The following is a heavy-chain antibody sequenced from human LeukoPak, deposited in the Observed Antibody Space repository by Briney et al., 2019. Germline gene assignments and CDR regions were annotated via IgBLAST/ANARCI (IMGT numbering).Heavy chain of an antibody. D-gene: IGHD2-15*01. CDR2: IIPIFGTA. CDR1: GGTFSSYA. V-gene: IGHV1-69*13. Sequence: WASVKVSCKASGGTFSSYAISWVRQAPGQGLEWMGGIIPIFGTANYAQKFQGRVTITADESTSTAYMELSSLRSEDTAVYYCARGYCSGGSCYKDYYYYYMDVWGKGTTVTVSS. J-gene: IGHJ6*03. CDR3: ARGYCSGGSCYKDYYYYYMDV.